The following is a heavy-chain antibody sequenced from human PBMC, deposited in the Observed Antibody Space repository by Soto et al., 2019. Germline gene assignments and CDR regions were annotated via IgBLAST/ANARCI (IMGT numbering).Heavy chain of an antibody. CDR3: ARGGGYSYEPYTIDY. Sequence: GGSLRLSCAASGFTFSSYGMHWVRQAPGKGLEWVAVIWYDGSNKYYADSVKGRFTISRDNSKNTLYLQMNSLRAEDTAVYYCARGGGYSYEPYTIDYWGQGTLVTVSS. J-gene: IGHJ4*02. V-gene: IGHV3-33*01. D-gene: IGHD5-18*01. CDR1: GFTFSSYG. CDR2: IWYDGSNK.